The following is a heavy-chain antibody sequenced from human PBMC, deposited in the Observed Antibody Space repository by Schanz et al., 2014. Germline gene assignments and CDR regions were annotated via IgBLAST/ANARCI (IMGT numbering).Heavy chain of an antibody. V-gene: IGHV4-34*02. CDR1: GGSFSSNY. J-gene: IGHJ4*02. CDR2: INQSGTT. D-gene: IGHD3-10*01. CDR3: ARGGYGSGSYREFDY. Sequence: QVQLQQWGAGLLKPSETLSLTCAVYGGSFSSNYWSWIRQPPGKGLEWIGEINQSGTTNYNPSLKSRVTMSLDTSKNQISLKLRSVTAADTAVYYCARGGYGSGSYREFDYWGQGTLVTVSS.